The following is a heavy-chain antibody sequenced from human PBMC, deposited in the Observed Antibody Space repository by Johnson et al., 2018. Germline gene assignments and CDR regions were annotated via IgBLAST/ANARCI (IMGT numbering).Heavy chain of an antibody. CDR2: IGIRDDT. D-gene: IGHD6-19*01. CDR3: IRAGIQVPGIDAFDF. J-gene: IGHJ3*01. Sequence: EVQLLESVGGLVQPGWSLRLSCAASGFSFSEYDMHWVRQAPGKSLEWVSAIGIRDDTHYPGSVKGRFTISRENARNSLYLQMNSLRAEDTAVYYCIRAGIQVPGIDAFDFWGHGTRVTVSS. V-gene: IGHV3-13*01. CDR1: GFSFSEYD.